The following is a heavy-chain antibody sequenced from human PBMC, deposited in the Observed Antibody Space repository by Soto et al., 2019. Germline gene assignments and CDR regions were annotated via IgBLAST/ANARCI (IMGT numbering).Heavy chain of an antibody. CDR2: IYYSGST. V-gene: IGHV4-30-4*08. J-gene: IGHJ5*02. Sequence: SETLSLTCTVSGGSISSGDYYWSWIRQHPGKGLEWIGYIYYSGSTYYNPSLKSRVTISVDTSKNQFSLKLSSVTAADTAVYYCARYSGYEGLRFDPWGQGTLVTAPQ. CDR3: ARYSGYEGLRFDP. D-gene: IGHD5-12*01. CDR1: GGSISSGDYY.